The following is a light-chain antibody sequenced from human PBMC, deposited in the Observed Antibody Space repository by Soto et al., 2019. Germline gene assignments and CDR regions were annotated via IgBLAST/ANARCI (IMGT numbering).Light chain of an antibody. J-gene: IGLJ2*01. V-gene: IGLV7-46*01. Sequence: QAVVTQEPSLTVSPGGTVTLTCGSSTGAVTSGHYPYWFQQKPGQAPRTLIYDTSNKHSWTPARFSGSLLGGKAALTLSGAQPEDEAEYYCLLSYAQFGGGTKLTVL. CDR2: DTS. CDR1: TGAVTSGHY. CDR3: LLSYAQ.